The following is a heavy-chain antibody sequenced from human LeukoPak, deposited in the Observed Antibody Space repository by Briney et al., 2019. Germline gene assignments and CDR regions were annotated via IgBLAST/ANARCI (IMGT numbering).Heavy chain of an antibody. Sequence: PGRSLRLSCAAFGFTLSTYRMDSVRHAPGKGLEWVSSISSSSRYIYYADSVEGRFTISRDNAKNSLYLQMNSLRAEDTAVYYCARALYYYDSSGYFAGHWGQGTLVTVSS. CDR3: ARALYYYDSSGYFAGH. J-gene: IGHJ4*02. CDR2: ISSSSRYI. D-gene: IGHD3-22*01. V-gene: IGHV3-21*01. CDR1: GFTLSTYR.